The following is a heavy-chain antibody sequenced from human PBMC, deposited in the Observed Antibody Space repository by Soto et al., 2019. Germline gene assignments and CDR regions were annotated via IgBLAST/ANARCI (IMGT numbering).Heavy chain of an antibody. V-gene: IGHV4-4*02. CDR1: GGSISSSHW. Sequence: SETLSLTCDVSGGSISSSHWWGWVRQTPGKGLEWIGEIYHSGSTNYNPSLTSRISISVDKSKNQFSLKMTSVTAADTPVYYCARRTKKKYDGSGRLNDGFDGWGPGTRVIV. J-gene: IGHJ3*01. CDR3: ARRTKKKYDGSGRLNDGFDG. CDR2: IYHSGST. D-gene: IGHD3-22*01.